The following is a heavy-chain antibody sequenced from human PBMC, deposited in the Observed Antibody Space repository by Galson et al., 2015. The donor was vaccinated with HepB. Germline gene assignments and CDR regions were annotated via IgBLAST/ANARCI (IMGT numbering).Heavy chain of an antibody. J-gene: IGHJ4*02. D-gene: IGHD3-22*01. Sequence: SLRLSCAASGLTFRGHAMHWVRQAPGKGLEWVASISYDGTNKYYVDSVKGRFTISRDNSKQTVYMQMHSLGADDTAVYYCARESNYFDSSGYPITIFDYWGQGTLVTVSS. CDR3: ARESNYFDSSGYPITIFDY. V-gene: IGHV3-30*04. CDR2: ISYDGTNK. CDR1: GLTFRGHA.